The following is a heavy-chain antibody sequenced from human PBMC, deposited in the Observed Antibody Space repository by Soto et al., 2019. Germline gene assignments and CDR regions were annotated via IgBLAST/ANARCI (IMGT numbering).Heavy chain of an antibody. D-gene: IGHD2-2*01. CDR3: ARADPLDIVVVPAASGAFDI. Sequence: ASVKVSCKASGYTFTGYYMHWVRQAPGQGLEWMGWINPNSGGTNYAQKFQGWVTMTRETSISTACMELSRLRSDDTDVYYCARADPLDIVVVPAASGAFDIWGQGTMVTVSS. J-gene: IGHJ3*02. CDR2: INPNSGGT. V-gene: IGHV1-2*04. CDR1: GYTFTGYY.